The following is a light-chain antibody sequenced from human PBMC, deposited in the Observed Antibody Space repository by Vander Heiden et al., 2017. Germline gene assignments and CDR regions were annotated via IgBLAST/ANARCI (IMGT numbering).Light chain of an antibody. CDR2: GAS. Sequence: EIVITQSPAPLSVSPVERATLSCGASQSVSSNIAWYQQKPGQAPRLLIYGASTRATGIPARFSGSGSGTEFTLTISSLQSEDFAVYYCQQYNNWPPLYTFGQGTKLEIK. CDR1: QSVSSN. J-gene: IGKJ2*01. V-gene: IGKV3-15*01. CDR3: QQYNNWPPLYT.